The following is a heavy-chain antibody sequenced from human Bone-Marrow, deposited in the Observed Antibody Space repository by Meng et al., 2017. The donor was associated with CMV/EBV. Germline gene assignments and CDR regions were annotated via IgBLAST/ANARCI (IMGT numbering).Heavy chain of an antibody. V-gene: IGHV5-51*01. CDR1: VYSFTSYW. D-gene: IGHD6-6*01. CDR3: ARPYNSYSSSAFDP. Sequence: KGSVYSFTSYWIGWVRQMPGKGLEWMGIIYPGDSDTRYSPSFQGQVTISADKSISTAYLQWSSLKASDTAMYYCARPYNSYSSSAFDPWGQGTLVTVSS. J-gene: IGHJ5*02. CDR2: IYPGDSDT.